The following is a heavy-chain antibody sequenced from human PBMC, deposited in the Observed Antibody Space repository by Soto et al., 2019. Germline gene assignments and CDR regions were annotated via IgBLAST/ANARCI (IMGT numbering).Heavy chain of an antibody. Sequence: PSETLSLTCTVSGGSISNNYWSWIRQPPGKGLEWIGYIFYSGSTNYNPSLKSRVTISVDTSKNQFSLKLSSVTAADTAVYYCAREEAGWFDPWGQGTLVTVSS. CDR2: IFYSGST. CDR1: GGSISNNY. J-gene: IGHJ5*02. V-gene: IGHV4-59*01. D-gene: IGHD6-13*01. CDR3: AREEAGWFDP.